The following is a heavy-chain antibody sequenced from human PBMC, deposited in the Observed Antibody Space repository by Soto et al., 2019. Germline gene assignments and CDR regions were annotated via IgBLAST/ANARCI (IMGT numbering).Heavy chain of an antibody. CDR2: ISNDGRNE. V-gene: IGHV3-30*03. J-gene: IGHJ2*01. CDR1: GFAFSFYA. CDR3: ARDENWGYWYSDL. Sequence: QVQLVESGGGVVQPGRSLRLSCAASGFAFSFYAIHWVRQAPGKGLEWVAVISNDGRNEYYAASVKGRLTVSIDNSDNTLSLQINSLRPEDTAVYYCARDENWGYWYSDLWCRGTLVTASS. D-gene: IGHD7-27*01.